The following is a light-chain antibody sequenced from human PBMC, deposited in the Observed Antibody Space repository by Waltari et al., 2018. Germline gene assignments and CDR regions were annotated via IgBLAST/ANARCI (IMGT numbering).Light chain of an antibody. CDR3: QSYDSSPSGVV. CDR2: GST. J-gene: IGLJ2*01. Sequence: QSVLTQPPSVSGAPGQRVTISCTGSSSNIGAGYDVPWYQQLPRTAPKPLIYGSTNRPAGVPDRFSASKSGTSASLAITGLQAEDEADYYCQSYDSSPSGVVFGGGTRLTVL. V-gene: IGLV1-40*01. CDR1: SSNIGAGYD.